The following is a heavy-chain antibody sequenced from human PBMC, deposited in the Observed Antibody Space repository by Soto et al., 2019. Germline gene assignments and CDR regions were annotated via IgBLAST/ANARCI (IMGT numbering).Heavy chain of an antibody. CDR1: GYSFTSYW. D-gene: IGHD3-10*01. Sequence: EVQLVQSGAEVKKPGESLKISCKGFGYSFTSYWIGWVRQMPGKGLEWMGIIYPGDSETRYSPSFQGQVTMSADKSISTAYLQWSSLKASDSAMYYCARKYYYGAGTLDYWGQGTLVTVSS. CDR2: IYPGDSET. V-gene: IGHV5-51*01. CDR3: ARKYYYGAGTLDY. J-gene: IGHJ4*02.